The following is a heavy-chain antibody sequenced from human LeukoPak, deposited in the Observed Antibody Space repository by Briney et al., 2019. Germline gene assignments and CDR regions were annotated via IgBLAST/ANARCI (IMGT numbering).Heavy chain of an antibody. Sequence: SQTLSLTCAISGDSVSSNSAAWNWIRQSPSRGLEWLGRTYYRSKWYNDYAVSVKSRITINPDTSKNQFSLQLNSVTPEDTAVYYCARGDSYYYGSGSYPFDYWGQGTLVTVSS. V-gene: IGHV6-1*01. J-gene: IGHJ4*02. CDR3: ARGDSYYYGSGSYPFDY. CDR2: TYYRSKWYN. CDR1: GDSVSSNSAA. D-gene: IGHD3-10*01.